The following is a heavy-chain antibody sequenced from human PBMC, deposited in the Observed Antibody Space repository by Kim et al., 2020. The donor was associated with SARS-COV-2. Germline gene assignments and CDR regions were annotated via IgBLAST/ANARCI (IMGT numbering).Heavy chain of an antibody. V-gene: IGHV3-74*01. CDR2: INSDGSST. CDR3: ATGLNHYYNI. D-gene: IGHD2-15*01. Sequence: GGSLRLSCAASGLTFRSYWMHWVRQAPGKGLVWVSRINSDGSSTVYVDSVKGRFTIYRDXAKNTVYLQMNSLRVEDTXXYSXATGLNHYYNIWGRGTRVTVSS. CDR1: GLTFRSYW. J-gene: IGHJ2*01.